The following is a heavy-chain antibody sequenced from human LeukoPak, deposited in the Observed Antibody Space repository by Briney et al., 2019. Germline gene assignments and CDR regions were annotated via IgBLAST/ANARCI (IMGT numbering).Heavy chain of an antibody. J-gene: IGHJ4*02. D-gene: IGHD3-10*01. Sequence: PSETLSLTCAVYGGSFSGYCWSWIRQPPGKGLEWIGEINHSGSTNYNPSLKSRVTISVDTSKNQFSLKLSSVTAADTAVYYCAREMVRPGGAKDDYWGQGTLVTVSS. V-gene: IGHV4-34*01. CDR3: AREMVRPGGAKDDY. CDR2: INHSGST. CDR1: GGSFSGYC.